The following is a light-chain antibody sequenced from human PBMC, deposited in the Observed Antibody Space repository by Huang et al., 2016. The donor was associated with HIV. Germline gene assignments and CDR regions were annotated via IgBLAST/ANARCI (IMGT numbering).Light chain of an antibody. Sequence: EIVLTQSPATLSLSPGERATLACGASQSGSSTYLAWYQQKPGLAPRLLIYDASSRATGIPDRFSGSACGTDYTLTISRLEPEDLALYYCQQYGSSPRTFGQGTKLEIK. CDR2: DAS. CDR3: QQYGSSPRT. CDR1: QSGSSTY. J-gene: IGKJ2*01. V-gene: IGKV3D-20*01.